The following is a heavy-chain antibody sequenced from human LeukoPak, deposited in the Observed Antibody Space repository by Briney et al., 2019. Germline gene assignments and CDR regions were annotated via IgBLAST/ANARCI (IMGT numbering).Heavy chain of an antibody. J-gene: IGHJ5*02. CDR2: ISAYNGNT. CDR3: ARRATYYYGSSDWFDP. V-gene: IGHV1-18*01. CDR1: GYTFTNYG. Sequence: ASVKVSCKASGYTFTNYGISWVRQAPGQGLEWMGWISAYNGNTNYAQKLQGRVTMTTDTSTSTAYMELRSLRSDDTAVYYCARRATYYYGSSDWFDPWGQGTLVTVSS. D-gene: IGHD3-10*01.